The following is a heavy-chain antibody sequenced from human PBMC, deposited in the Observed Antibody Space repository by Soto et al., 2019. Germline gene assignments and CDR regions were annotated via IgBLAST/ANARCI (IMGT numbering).Heavy chain of an antibody. CDR2: IGSAGDS. V-gene: IGHV3-13*01. CDR3: ARGSKGTYGMDV. J-gene: IGHJ6*02. Sequence: VGSLRLSGAASGYTFRSYDMHWVRQVTGKGLEWVSVIGSAGDSNYAPSVKGRFTISRENAKNSLYLQMNSLRAGDTAVYYCARGSKGTYGMDVWGQGTTVTVSS. CDR1: GYTFRSYD. D-gene: IGHD3-10*01.